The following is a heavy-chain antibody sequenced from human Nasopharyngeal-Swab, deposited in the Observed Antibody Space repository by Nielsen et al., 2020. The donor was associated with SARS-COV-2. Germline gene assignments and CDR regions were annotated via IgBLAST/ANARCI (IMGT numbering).Heavy chain of an antibody. Sequence: WIRQPPGKGLEWVGLISYDGANKHYADSVKGRISISRNNSNNTLYLEMNTLRPEDTAIHYCARVSSKRFTFDYWGQGALVTVSS. CDR3: ARVSSKRFTFDY. D-gene: IGHD3-16*01. CDR2: ISYDGANK. V-gene: IGHV3-30-3*01. J-gene: IGHJ4*02.